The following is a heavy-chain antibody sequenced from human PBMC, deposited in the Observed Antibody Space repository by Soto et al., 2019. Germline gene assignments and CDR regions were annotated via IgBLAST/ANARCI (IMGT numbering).Heavy chain of an antibody. V-gene: IGHV1-46*01. D-gene: IGHD5-18*01. CDR3: ARDRWITAMVYYFDY. Sequence: RASVKVSCKASGYTFTSYYMHWVRQAPGQGLEWMGIINPSGGSTSYAQKFQGRVTMTRDTSTSTVYMELSSLRSEDTAVYYCARDRWITAMVYYFDYWGQGTLVTVSS. CDR1: GYTFTSYY. CDR2: INPSGGST. J-gene: IGHJ4*02.